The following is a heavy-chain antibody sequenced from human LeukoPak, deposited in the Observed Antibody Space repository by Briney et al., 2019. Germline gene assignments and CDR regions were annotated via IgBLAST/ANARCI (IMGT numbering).Heavy chain of an antibody. J-gene: IGHJ6*03. CDR2: ISNDGNNK. CDR1: GTSLRRHG. D-gene: IGHD3-16*01. CDR3: ARWGGDQPLYYMDV. Sequence: GGSLRLSCAASGTSLRRHGMHWVRQAPGKGLAGVTVISNDGNNKYYVDSVKGRFTISKDNSKDTLYLHMSSLRAEDTAVYYGARWGGDQPLYYMDVWGKGTTVTVSS. V-gene: IGHV3-30*03.